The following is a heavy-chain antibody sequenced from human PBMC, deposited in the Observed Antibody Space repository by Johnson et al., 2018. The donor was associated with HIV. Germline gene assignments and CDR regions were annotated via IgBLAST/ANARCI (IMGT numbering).Heavy chain of an antibody. CDR2: ISSSGSTI. CDR3: ARDWDYYDASGYYYANMVDAFDV. J-gene: IGHJ3*01. D-gene: IGHD3-22*01. CDR1: GFTFSDYY. Sequence: HVQLVESGGGLVQPGGSLRLSCAASGFTFSDYYMSWIRQAPGKGLEWVSYISSSGSTIYYADSVKGRFTISRDNVKKSLYLRMNDLRAEDTALYYCARDWDYYDASGYYYANMVDAFDVWGQGTVVTVSS. V-gene: IGHV3-11*01.